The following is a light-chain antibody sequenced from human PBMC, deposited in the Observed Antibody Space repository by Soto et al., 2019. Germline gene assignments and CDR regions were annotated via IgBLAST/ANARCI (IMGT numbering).Light chain of an antibody. Sequence: EIALTQSPATLSVSPGERATLSFRASQSVSTKLAWYQQKFGQAPRLLIYGASTRATGIPARFSGSGSGTDFTLTISSLEPEDFAVYYCQQRSNWPPTFGGGTKVDIK. CDR1: QSVSTK. CDR2: GAS. J-gene: IGKJ4*01. CDR3: QQRSNWPPT. V-gene: IGKV3-11*01.